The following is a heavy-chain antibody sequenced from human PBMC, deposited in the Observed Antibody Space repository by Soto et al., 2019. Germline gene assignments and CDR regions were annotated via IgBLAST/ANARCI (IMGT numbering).Heavy chain of an antibody. D-gene: IGHD3-3*01. V-gene: IGHV3-7*01. CDR1: GFTFSMYS. CDR2: IPQDGVDG. CDR3: ARALDFWSGYLSD. J-gene: IGHJ4*02. Sequence: GGSLRLSCEVSGFTFSMYSMSWVRQSPGKGLEWVAKIPQDGVDGHYADSVKGRFTISRDNAKNSLDLQMNSLRADDTAIYYCARALDFWSGYLSDWGQGTLVTVSS.